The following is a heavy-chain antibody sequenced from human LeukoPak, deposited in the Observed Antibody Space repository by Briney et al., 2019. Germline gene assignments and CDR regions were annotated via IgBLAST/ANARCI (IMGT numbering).Heavy chain of an antibody. V-gene: IGHV4-39*07. CDR2: IYYSGST. D-gene: IGHD2-15*01. CDR3: AREVVGASMDY. CDR1: GGSISSSSYY. Sequence: KASETLSLTCTVSGGSISSSSYYWGWLRQPPGKGLEWIGSIYYSGSTYYNPSLKSRVTISVDTSKNQFSLKLSSVTAADTAVYYCAREVVGASMDYWGQGTLVTVSS. J-gene: IGHJ4*02.